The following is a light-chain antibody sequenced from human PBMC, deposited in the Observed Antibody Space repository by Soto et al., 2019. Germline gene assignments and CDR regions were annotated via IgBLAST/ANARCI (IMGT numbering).Light chain of an antibody. CDR2: ETT. Sequence: QSALTQPASVSGSPGQSIIISCTGTGTDVGNYNLVSWYKQPPGKAPKLIIYETTRRPSGVSYRFSGSKSGNTASLTISGLQAEDEADYYCCSYEGRTTYVVFGGGTKLTVL. V-gene: IGLV2-23*01. J-gene: IGLJ2*01. CDR1: GTDVGNYNL. CDR3: CSYEGRTTYVV.